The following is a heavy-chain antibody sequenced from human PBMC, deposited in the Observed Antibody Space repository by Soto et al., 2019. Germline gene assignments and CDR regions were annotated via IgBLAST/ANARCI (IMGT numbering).Heavy chain of an antibody. CDR2: IYYSGST. Sequence: QVQLQESGPGLVKPSQTLSLTCTVSGGSISSGGYYWSWIRQHPGKGLEWIGYIYYSGSTYYNPSLKSRVTISVDTSKNQFSLMLSSVTAAATAVYYGARDGGKDFWSGYSSYYYYGMDVWGQGTTVTVSS. CDR3: ARDGGKDFWSGYSSYYYYGMDV. J-gene: IGHJ6*02. CDR1: GGSISSGGYY. D-gene: IGHD3-3*01. V-gene: IGHV4-31*03.